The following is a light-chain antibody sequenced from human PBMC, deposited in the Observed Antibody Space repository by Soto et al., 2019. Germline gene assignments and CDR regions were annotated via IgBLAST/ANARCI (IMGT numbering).Light chain of an antibody. CDR2: GAS. J-gene: IGKJ5*01. V-gene: IGKV3-15*01. Sequence: EIVMTQSPATLSVSPGEGVTLSCRASQSVSSNLAWYQQRPGQAPRLLIYGASTRASGIPARFSGSGSGTEFTLTISSLQSEDFAVYYCQQYDNWPPITFGQGTRLEIK. CDR1: QSVSSN. CDR3: QQYDNWPPIT.